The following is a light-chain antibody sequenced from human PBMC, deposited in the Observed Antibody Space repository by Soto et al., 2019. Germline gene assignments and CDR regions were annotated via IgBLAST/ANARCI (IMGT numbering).Light chain of an antibody. J-gene: IGKJ4*01. Sequence: DIQMTQSPSSLSASVGDRVTITCRASQGISNYLAWYQQKPGKVPKLLIYAASTLQSGVPSRFSGSGSGTDFTLTISSLQPEDVATYYCQQGYSIHALTFGGGTKVELK. CDR2: AAS. V-gene: IGKV1-27*01. CDR1: QGISNY. CDR3: QQGYSIHALT.